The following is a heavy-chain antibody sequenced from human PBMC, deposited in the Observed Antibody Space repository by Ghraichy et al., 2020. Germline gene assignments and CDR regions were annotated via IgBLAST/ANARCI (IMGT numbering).Heavy chain of an antibody. Sequence: GGSLRPSCAASGFTFSNYAMSWVRQAPGKGLEWVSSISGSGGNTYYADFVKGRFTISRDNSKNTLNLQMNGLRAEDTAIYYCAKGSTVGWLASYYYYMDVWGKGTTVTVSS. J-gene: IGHJ6*03. V-gene: IGHV3-23*01. CDR1: GFTFSNYA. CDR3: AKGSTVGWLASYYYYMDV. D-gene: IGHD3/OR15-3a*01. CDR2: ISGSGGNT.